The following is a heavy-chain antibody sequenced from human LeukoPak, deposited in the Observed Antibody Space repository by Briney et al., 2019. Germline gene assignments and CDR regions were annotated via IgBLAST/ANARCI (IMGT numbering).Heavy chain of an antibody. D-gene: IGHD3-10*01. Sequence: ASVKVSCKASGGTFISYAISWVRQAPGQGLEWMGGIIPIFGTANYAQKFQGRVTITADESTSTAYMELSSLRSEDTVVYYCARAEYYHGSGSYFHFDYWGQGTLVTVSS. V-gene: IGHV1-69*13. CDR2: IIPIFGTA. CDR1: GGTFISYA. CDR3: ARAEYYHGSGSYFHFDY. J-gene: IGHJ4*02.